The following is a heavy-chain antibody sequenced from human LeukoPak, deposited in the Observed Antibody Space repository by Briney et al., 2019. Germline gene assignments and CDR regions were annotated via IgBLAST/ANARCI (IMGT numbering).Heavy chain of an antibody. D-gene: IGHD3-10*01. Sequence: GGSLRLSCAASGFTVRSYEMNWVRQAPGKGLEWVSYISSSGSTIYYADSVKGRFTISRDNAKNSLYLQMNSLRAEDTAVYYCARDQYGSGDGYYMDVWGKGTTVTISS. J-gene: IGHJ6*03. CDR3: ARDQYGSGDGYYMDV. CDR2: ISSSGSTI. CDR1: GFTVRSYE. V-gene: IGHV3-48*03.